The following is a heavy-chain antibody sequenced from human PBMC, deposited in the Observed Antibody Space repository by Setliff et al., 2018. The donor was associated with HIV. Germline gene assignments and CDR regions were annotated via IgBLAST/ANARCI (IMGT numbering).Heavy chain of an antibody. Sequence: GASVKVSCKASGGTFSSYAISWVRQAPGQGLEWMGGFIPLPRIANYPQKFQGRVTMTTDTSTSTAYMELRRLTFDDTAVYYCARDVEHMMDVWGQGTTVTVSS. V-gene: IGHV1-69*10. CDR2: FIPLPRIA. CDR1: GGTFSSYA. CDR3: ARDVEHMMDV. J-gene: IGHJ6*02.